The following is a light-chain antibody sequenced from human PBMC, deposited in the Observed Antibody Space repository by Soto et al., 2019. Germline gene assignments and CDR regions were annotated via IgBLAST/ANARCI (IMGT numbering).Light chain of an antibody. CDR3: SSDTTSTHV. Sequence: QSVLTQPASVSGSPGQSITISCTGSYKYVSWYQQHPGKAPKFMIYEVSNRPSGVSNRFSGSKSGNTASLTISGLQAEDEADYYCSSDTTSTHVFGTGTKVTVL. J-gene: IGLJ1*01. CDR1: YKY. CDR2: EVS. V-gene: IGLV2-14*01.